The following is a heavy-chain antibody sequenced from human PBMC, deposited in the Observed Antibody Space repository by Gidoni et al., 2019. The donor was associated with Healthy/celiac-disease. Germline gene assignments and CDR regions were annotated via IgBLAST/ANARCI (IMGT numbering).Heavy chain of an antibody. D-gene: IGHD6-19*01. CDR2: IYYSGST. J-gene: IGHJ3*02. Sequence: QVQLQESGPGLVKPSETLSLTCNVAGGSISSYYWSWIRQPPGEGLEWIRYIYYSGSTNSNPALKSRVTITVDTAKNQFPLKLSSGTAADTAVYYCARYRMAVAGTHSFDIWGQGTMVTVSS. CDR3: ARYRMAVAGTHSFDI. CDR1: GGSISSYY. V-gene: IGHV4-59*01.